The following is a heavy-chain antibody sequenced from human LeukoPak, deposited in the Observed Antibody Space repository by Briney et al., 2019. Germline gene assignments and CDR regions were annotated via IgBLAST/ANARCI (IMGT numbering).Heavy chain of an antibody. CDR2: INPNSGCT. V-gene: IGHV1-2*02. J-gene: IGHJ3*02. D-gene: IGHD3-9*01. CDR3: ARDENNYDISRRGAFDI. Sequence: SVKVSCQASGYTFTGYYMHLVRQAPGQGLEWMGCINPNSGCTNYAQKFRGRVTMTRDTSISTAYMELSRLRSDDTAVYYCARDENNYDISRRGAFDIWGQGTMVTVSS. CDR1: GYTFTGYY.